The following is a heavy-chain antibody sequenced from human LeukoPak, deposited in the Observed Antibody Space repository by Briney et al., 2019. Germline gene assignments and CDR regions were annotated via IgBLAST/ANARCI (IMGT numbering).Heavy chain of an antibody. CDR1: GFTFSDYY. Sequence: GGALRLSCVASGFTFSDYYMSWIRQAPGKGLEWISYISSSSSSTNYADSVKGRFTISRDNPKNSLYLLMNSLRAEDTAMYYCARDFIHRSGEANYWGQGTLVTVSS. J-gene: IGHJ4*02. CDR2: ISSSSSST. V-gene: IGHV3-11*05. D-gene: IGHD3-22*01. CDR3: ARDFIHRSGEANY.